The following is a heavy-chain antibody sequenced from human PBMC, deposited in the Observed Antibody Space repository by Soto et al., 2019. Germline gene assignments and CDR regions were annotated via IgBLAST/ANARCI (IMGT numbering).Heavy chain of an antibody. CDR1: GFTFSRYW. CDR3: SRVVSGRDYGDSIDC. V-gene: IGHV3-7*03. D-gene: IGHD4-17*01. J-gene: IGHJ4*02. CDR2: IKEDGSEI. Sequence: GGSLRLSCVASGFTFSRYWLTWVRQAPGKGLEWLANIKEDGSEIYYVDSVKGRFTTSRDNAKNSLYLQMNSLRAEDTAVYYCSRVVSGRDYGDSIDCWGRGTLVTVSS.